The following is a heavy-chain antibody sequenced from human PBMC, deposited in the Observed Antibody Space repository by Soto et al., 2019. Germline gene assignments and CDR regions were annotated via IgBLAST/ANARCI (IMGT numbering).Heavy chain of an antibody. CDR3: ATAHDYGDPRAFDI. CDR1: TFSSYA. J-gene: IGHJ3*02. Sequence: TFSSYAISWVRQAPGQGLEWMGGIIPIFGTANYAQKFQGRVTITADESTSTAYMELSSLRSEDTAVYYCATAHDYGDPRAFDIWGQGTMVTVSS. D-gene: IGHD4-17*01. V-gene: IGHV1-69*01. CDR2: IIPIFGTA.